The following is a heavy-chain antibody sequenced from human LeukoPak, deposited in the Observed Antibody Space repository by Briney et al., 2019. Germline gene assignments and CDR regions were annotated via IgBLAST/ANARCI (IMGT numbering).Heavy chain of an antibody. Sequence: GGSLRLSCAASGFTFSSYEMNWVRQAPGKGLEWVSYISSSGSTIYYADSVKGRFTISRDNSRNALYLQLSRLRVDDTAFYYCPKPLLTPGNWGPGTLVTVSS. D-gene: IGHD4-23*01. CDR1: GFTFSSYE. V-gene: IGHV3-48*03. J-gene: IGHJ4*02. CDR3: PKPLLTPGN. CDR2: ISSSGSTI.